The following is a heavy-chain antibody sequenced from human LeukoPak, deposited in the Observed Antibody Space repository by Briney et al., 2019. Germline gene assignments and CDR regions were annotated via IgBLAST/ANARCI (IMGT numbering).Heavy chain of an antibody. V-gene: IGHV3-74*01. CDR1: GFTFSSYW. CDR2: INRDGSST. D-gene: IGHD3-10*01. CDR3: ASLHYGSGSYYRRPFDY. Sequence: GGSLRLSCAASGFTFSSYWMHWVRQAPGKGLVWVSRINRDGSSTSYADSVKGRFTISRDNAKNTLYLQMNSLRAEDTAVYYCASLHYGSGSYYRRPFDYWGQGSLVTVSS. J-gene: IGHJ4*02.